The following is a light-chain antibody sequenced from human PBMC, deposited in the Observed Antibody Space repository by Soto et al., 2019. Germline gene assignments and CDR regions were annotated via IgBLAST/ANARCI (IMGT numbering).Light chain of an antibody. V-gene: IGLV1-51*01. Sequence: QSVLTQPPSVSAAPGQTVTISCSGSRSNIGNNYVSWYQQLPGTAPKLLIYDNNERPSGIPDRFSGSKSGTSATLGITGLQTGDEADYYCGTWDSSLSAGVLGGGTKLTVL. CDR1: RSNIGNNY. J-gene: IGLJ2*01. CDR3: GTWDSSLSAGV. CDR2: DNN.